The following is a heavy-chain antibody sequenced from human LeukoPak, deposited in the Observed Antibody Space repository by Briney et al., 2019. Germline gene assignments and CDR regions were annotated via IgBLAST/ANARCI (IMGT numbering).Heavy chain of an antibody. D-gene: IGHD6-25*01. J-gene: IGHJ6*02. CDR2: INPSGGST. CDR1: GHTFTSYH. V-gene: IGHV1-46*01. Sequence: ASVKVSRKASGHTFTSYHMHWVRQAPGQGLEWMGIINPSGGSTSYAQKFQGRVTMARDTSTSTVYMELSSLRSEDTAVYYCAREVAAHTSNYYYGMDVWGQGTTVTVSS. CDR3: AREVAAHTSNYYYGMDV.